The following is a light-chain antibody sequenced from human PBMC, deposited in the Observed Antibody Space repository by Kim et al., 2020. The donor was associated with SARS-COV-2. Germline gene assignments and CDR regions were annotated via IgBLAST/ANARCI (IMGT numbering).Light chain of an antibody. J-gene: IGKJ5*01. V-gene: IGKV1-12*01. CDR3: QQSNSFPIT. Sequence: DIQMTQSPSSVSASVGDRVSITCRASQGISVWLDWYQQKPGKAPKLLIYSSSTLQSGVPSRFSGSGSGTDFTLTTSSLQPEDFATYFCQQSNSFPITLGQGTRLEIK. CDR2: SSS. CDR1: QGISVW.